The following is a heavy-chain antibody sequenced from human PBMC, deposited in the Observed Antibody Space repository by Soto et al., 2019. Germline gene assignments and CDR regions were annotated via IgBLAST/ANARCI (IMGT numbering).Heavy chain of an antibody. CDR3: AKGPSGSSGGYDGNWFDP. Sequence: EVQLLESGGGLVQPGGSLRLSCAASGFTFSSYAMSWVRQAPGKGMEWVSAISGSGGSTYYADLVKGRFTISRDNSKNTMYLQMNSLRAEDTAVYYCAKGPSGSSGGYDGNWFDPWGQGTLVTVSS. J-gene: IGHJ5*02. CDR2: ISGSGGST. D-gene: IGHD6-19*01. V-gene: IGHV3-23*01. CDR1: GFTFSSYA.